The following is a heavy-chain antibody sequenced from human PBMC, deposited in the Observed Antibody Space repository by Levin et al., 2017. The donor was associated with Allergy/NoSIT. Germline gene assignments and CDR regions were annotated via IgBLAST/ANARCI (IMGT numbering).Heavy chain of an antibody. D-gene: IGHD2-8*01. Sequence: HPSETLSLTCAASGFTFSSHWMSWVRQAPGKGLEWVANIKQDGSEINYVDSVKGRFTISRDNAKNSLYLQMNSLRAEDTAVYYCARDFRGVFDYWGQGTLVTVSS. CDR1: GFTFSSHW. V-gene: IGHV3-7*01. J-gene: IGHJ4*02. CDR2: IKQDGSEI. CDR3: ARDFRGVFDY.